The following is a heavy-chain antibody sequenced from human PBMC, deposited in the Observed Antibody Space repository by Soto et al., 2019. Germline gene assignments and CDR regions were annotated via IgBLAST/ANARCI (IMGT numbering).Heavy chain of an antibody. Sequence: GGSLRLSCAASGFTFSTYSMNWVRQAPGKGLEWVSYISSSSSTIYYADSVKGRFTISRDNAKNSRFRQMNSLRDEDTAVYYCARGPYYYDSSGYIRPFDYWGQGTLVTVSS. CDR1: GFTFSTYS. CDR3: ARGPYYYDSSGYIRPFDY. J-gene: IGHJ4*02. V-gene: IGHV3-48*02. D-gene: IGHD3-22*01. CDR2: ISSSSSTI.